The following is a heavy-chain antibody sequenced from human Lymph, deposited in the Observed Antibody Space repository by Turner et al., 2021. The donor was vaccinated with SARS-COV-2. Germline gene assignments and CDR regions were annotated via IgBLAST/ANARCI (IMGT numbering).Heavy chain of an antibody. CDR1: GGPCSSCA. CDR3: AGDSPYCSSTSCYDP. V-gene: IGHV1-69*10. D-gene: IGHD2-2*01. J-gene: IGHJ5*02. CDR2: NIPSRAME. Sequence: QVQLVQSEAQPKNPGSSLNVSCKPSGGPCSSCAITWVRQAPGQGLEWMGGNIPSRAMENYAQRFQGGVTITADKSTSTAYMGLSSLRSEDTAVYYWAGDSPYCSSTSCYDPWGQGTLVTVSS.